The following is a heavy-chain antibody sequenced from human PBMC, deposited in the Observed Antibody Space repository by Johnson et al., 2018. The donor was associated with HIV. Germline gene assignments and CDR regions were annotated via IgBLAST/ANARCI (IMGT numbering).Heavy chain of an antibody. Sequence: VQLVESGGGLVQPGRSLRLSCAASGFTFDDYAMHWVRQAPGKGLEWVSGISWNSGSIGYADSVKGRFTISRDNAKNSLYLQMNSLRAEDTALYYCAKDRKFKVDTALGYSGAFDIWGQDTTVTVSS. D-gene: IGHD5-18*01. CDR2: ISWNSGSI. V-gene: IGHV3-9*01. CDR3: AKDRKFKVDTALGYSGAFDI. CDR1: GFTFDDYA. J-gene: IGHJ3*02.